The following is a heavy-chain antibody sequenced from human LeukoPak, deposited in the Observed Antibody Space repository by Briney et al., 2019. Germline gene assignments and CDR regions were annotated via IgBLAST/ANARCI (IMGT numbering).Heavy chain of an antibody. V-gene: IGHV1-8*02. Sequence: APVKVSCKASGYTFTGYYMHWVRQATGQGLEWMGWMNPNSGNTGYTQKFQGRVTMTRNTSISTAYMELSSLRSEDTAVYYCARGRGSGHKENWFDPWGQGTLVTVSS. D-gene: IGHD6-19*01. CDR2: MNPNSGNT. CDR1: GYTFTGYY. CDR3: ARGRGSGHKENWFDP. J-gene: IGHJ5*02.